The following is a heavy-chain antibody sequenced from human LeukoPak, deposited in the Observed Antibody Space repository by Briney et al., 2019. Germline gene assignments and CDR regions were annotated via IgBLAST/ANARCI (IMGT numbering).Heavy chain of an antibody. CDR2: IYSNVRT. J-gene: IGHJ4*02. CDR3: ARDVIADDSGSCFES. CDR1: GGSINGYY. V-gene: IGHV4-4*07. D-gene: IGHD3-22*01. Sequence: SETLSLTCTVSGGSINGYYWGWIRQPAGRGLEWIGRIYSNVRTNYNPSLKSRVTLSVDTSKNQFSLKLSSVTAADTAVYYCARDVIADDSGSCFESWGQGTLVTVSS.